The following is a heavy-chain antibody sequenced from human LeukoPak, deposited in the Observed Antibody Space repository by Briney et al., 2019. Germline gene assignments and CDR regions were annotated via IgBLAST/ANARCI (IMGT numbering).Heavy chain of an antibody. CDR2: INPKSGGT. J-gene: IGHJ4*02. D-gene: IGHD3-3*01. CDR3: ARDYTIFGVVPEYYFDY. CDR1: GYTFTGYY. V-gene: IGHV1-2*02. Sequence: ASVKVSCKASGYTFTGYYMHWVRQAPGQGLEWMGWINPKSGGTNYAQKFQGRVTMTRDTSISTAYMELSRLRSDDPAVYYCARDYTIFGVVPEYYFDYWGQGTLVTASS.